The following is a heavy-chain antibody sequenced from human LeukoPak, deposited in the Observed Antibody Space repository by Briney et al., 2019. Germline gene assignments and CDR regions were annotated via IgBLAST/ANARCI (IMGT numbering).Heavy chain of an antibody. V-gene: IGHV4-39*01. J-gene: IGHJ6*03. CDR1: GSSISSSSYY. Sequence: PSETLSLTCTVSGSSISSSSYYWGWLRQPPGKGLEWIGSIYYGGSAYYNPSLKSRVTISVDTSKNQFSLKLSSLTAADTAVYYCARLPAYYYDSSGYGKKTYYYYYMDVWGKGTSVTISS. CDR2: IYYGGSA. CDR3: ARLPAYYYDSSGYGKKTYYYYYMDV. D-gene: IGHD3-22*01.